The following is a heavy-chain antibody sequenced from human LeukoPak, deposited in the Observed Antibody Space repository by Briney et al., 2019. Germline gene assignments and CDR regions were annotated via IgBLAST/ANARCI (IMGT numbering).Heavy chain of an antibody. Sequence: GESLKISCKGSGYSFSNYWIGWVRQMPGKGLEWIGIIYPGDSDTRYSPSFEGQVTISVDKSITTVYLQWSSLKASDSAMYYCARRTNDNGDYRGSFGYWGQGTLVTVSS. CDR2: IYPGDSDT. CDR3: ARRTNDNGDYRGSFGY. J-gene: IGHJ4*02. V-gene: IGHV5-51*01. D-gene: IGHD4-17*01. CDR1: GYSFSNYW.